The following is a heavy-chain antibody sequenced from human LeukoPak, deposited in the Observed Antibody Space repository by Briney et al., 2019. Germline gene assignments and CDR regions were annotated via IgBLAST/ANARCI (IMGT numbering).Heavy chain of an antibody. V-gene: IGHV4-4*07. Sequence: SETLSLTCTVSDTSINTYYWSWIRQPAGKGLEWIGHIYTTGTTNYNPSLKSRVTMSIDTSKNQFSLKLSSVTAADTAVYYCARHHPTVTPYYMDVWGKGTTVTISS. CDR1: DTSINTYY. D-gene: IGHD4-17*01. CDR3: ARHHPTVTPYYMDV. J-gene: IGHJ6*03. CDR2: IYTTGTT.